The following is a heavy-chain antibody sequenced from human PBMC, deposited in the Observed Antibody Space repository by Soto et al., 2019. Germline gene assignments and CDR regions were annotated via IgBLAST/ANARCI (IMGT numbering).Heavy chain of an antibody. CDR1: GFAFSTYA. V-gene: IGHV3-23*01. CDR3: AKSGFADLEY. CDR2: VSGGGDHT. Sequence: EVKLLESGGGLVQPGGSLRLSCAASGFAFSTYAMTWVRQAPGKGLEWVSTVSGGGDHTYYADYVRGRSTVSRDASKNTLYLHMDSLRLEDTAVYYCAKSGFADLEYWGQGALVTVSS. D-gene: IGHD1-26*01. J-gene: IGHJ4*02.